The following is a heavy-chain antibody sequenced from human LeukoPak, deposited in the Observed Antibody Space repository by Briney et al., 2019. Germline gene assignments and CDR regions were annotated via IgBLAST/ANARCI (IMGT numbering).Heavy chain of an antibody. CDR2: IYTSGST. J-gene: IGHJ4*02. Sequence: SETLSLTCTVSGGSISIYYWSWIRQPAGKGLEWIGRIYTSGSTNYTPSLKSRVTMSVDTSKNQFSLKLSSVTAADTAVYYCARDWTTGTLDYWGQGTLVTVSS. CDR1: GGSISIYY. D-gene: IGHD4-17*01. CDR3: ARDWTTGTLDY. V-gene: IGHV4-4*07.